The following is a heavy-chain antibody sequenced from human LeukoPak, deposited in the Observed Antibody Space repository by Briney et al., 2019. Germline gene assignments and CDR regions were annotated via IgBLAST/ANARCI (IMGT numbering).Heavy chain of an antibody. CDR1: GFTFSSYS. CDR2: ISSSSSYI. CDR3: ATRGVTYFDY. V-gene: IGHV3-21*01. J-gene: IGHJ4*02. Sequence: GGSLRLSCAASGFTFSSYSMNWVRQAPGKGLEWVSSISSSSSYIYYAGSVKGRFTISRDNAKNSLYLQMNSLRAEDTAVYYCATRGVTYFDYWGQGTLVTVSS. D-gene: IGHD2-21*02.